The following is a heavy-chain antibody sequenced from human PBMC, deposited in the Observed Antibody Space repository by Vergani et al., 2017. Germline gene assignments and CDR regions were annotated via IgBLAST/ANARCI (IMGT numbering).Heavy chain of an antibody. D-gene: IGHD2-2*01. V-gene: IGHV4-39*01. J-gene: IGHJ5*02. CDR2: IYYSGRT. CDR1: GGSISSSSYY. Sequence: QLQLQESGPGLVKPSETLSLPCTVSGGSISSSSYYWGWIRQPPGKGLEWIGSIYYSGRTYYNPSLKSRVTISGDTSKNQFSLKLSSVTAADAAVYYCARHARGVSTAHWFDPWGQGTLVTVSS. CDR3: ARHARGVSTAHWFDP.